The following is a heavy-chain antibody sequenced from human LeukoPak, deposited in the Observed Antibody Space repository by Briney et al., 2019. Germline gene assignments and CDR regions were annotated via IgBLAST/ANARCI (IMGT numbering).Heavy chain of an antibody. CDR1: GYTFTSYG. J-gene: IGHJ4*02. D-gene: IGHD5-18*01. CDR2: ISAYNGNT. V-gene: IGHV1-18*01. CDR3: ARDSTWIQLWFFDY. Sequence: ASVKVSCKASGYTFTSYGMSWVRQAPGQGLEWMGWISAYNGNTNYAQKLQGRVTMTTDTSTSTAYMEQRSLRSDDTAVYYCARDSTWIQLWFFDYWGQGTLVTVSS.